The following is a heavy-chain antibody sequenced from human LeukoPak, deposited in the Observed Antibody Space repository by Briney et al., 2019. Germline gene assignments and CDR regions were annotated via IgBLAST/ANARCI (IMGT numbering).Heavy chain of an antibody. CDR3: ARGRPHGNDY. CDR2: VNSDGSST. D-gene: IGHD4-23*01. Sequence: GGSLRLSCAASGFTFNNYWMHWVRQAPGKGLVWVSRVNSDGSSTSYADSVKGRFTISRDNAKNTVYLQMNSLRVEDTAVYYCARGRPHGNDYWGQGTLVTVSS. CDR1: GFTFNNYW. V-gene: IGHV3-74*01. J-gene: IGHJ4*02.